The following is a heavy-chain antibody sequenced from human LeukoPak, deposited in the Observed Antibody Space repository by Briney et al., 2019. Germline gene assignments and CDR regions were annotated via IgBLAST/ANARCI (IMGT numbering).Heavy chain of an antibody. CDR3: ASRGGSSGWTPTQLNWFDP. J-gene: IGHJ5*02. CDR1: VGSFSVYY. V-gene: IGHV4-34*01. Sequence: SETLSLTSAVYVGSFSVYYWSWIPHPPGKGLEWIGEINHSGSNNYTPSLQSRVTISVDTSKNQFSLKLRSVAAADTAVYYCASRGGSSGWTPTQLNWFDPWGQGTLVTVSS. D-gene: IGHD6-19*01. CDR2: INHSGSN.